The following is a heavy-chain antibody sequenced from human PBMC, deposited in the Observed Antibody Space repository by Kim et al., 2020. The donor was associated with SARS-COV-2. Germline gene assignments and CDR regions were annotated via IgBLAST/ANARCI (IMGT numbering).Heavy chain of an antibody. CDR2: LLPLFVPS. Sequence: SVKVSCKASGGTFSSYAISWVRQAPGPGLYFLLFLLPLFVPSNYSQQFQGRVTITADESTSTAYMELSSRRSEDTAVYYCARDLDPRLYSINESGYSTSNWFVPWGQGTLVTVAS. J-gene: IGHJ5*02. CDR1: GGTFSSYA. V-gene: IGHV1-69*13. CDR3: ARDLDPRLYSINESGYSTSNWFVP. D-gene: IGHD3-3*01.